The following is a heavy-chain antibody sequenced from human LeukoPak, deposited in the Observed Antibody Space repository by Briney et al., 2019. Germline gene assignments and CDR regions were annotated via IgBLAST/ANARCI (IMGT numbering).Heavy chain of an antibody. CDR3: ARDRGIAAAGPRGYYYYMDV. CDR2: ISSNGGST. Sequence: GGSLRLSCAASGFTFSSYAMHWVRQAPGKGLEYVSAISSNGGSTYYANSVKGRFTISRDNSKNTLYLQMGSLRAEDMAVYYCARDRGIAAAGPRGYYYYMDVWGKGTTVTVSS. J-gene: IGHJ6*03. CDR1: GFTFSSYA. V-gene: IGHV3-64*01. D-gene: IGHD6-13*01.